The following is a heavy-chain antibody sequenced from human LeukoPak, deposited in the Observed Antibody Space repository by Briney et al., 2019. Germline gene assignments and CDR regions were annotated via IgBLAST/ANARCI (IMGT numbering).Heavy chain of an antibody. V-gene: IGHV1-69*04. CDR3: ARAGTVEMTPLDY. D-gene: IGHD5-24*01. J-gene: IGHJ4*02. Sequence: SVKVSCKVSGGTFGSYAISWVRQAPGQGFEWMGRIIPILDITNYAQKFQGRVTITADESTSTAYMELSSLRSEDTAVYYCARAGTVEMTPLDYWGQGTLVTVSS. CDR2: IIPILDIT. CDR1: GGTFGSYA.